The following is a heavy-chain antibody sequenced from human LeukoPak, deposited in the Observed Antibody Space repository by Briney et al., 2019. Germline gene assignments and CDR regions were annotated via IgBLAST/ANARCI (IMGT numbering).Heavy chain of an antibody. D-gene: IGHD3-22*01. CDR2: IYYSGST. V-gene: IGHV4-59*08. CDR1: GGSISSYY. CDR3: ARHYYGSSGYPTPLYYFDY. J-gene: IGHJ4*02. Sequence: PSETLSLTCTVSGGSISSYYWSWIRQPPGKGLEWIGYIYYSGSTNYNPSLKSQVTISVDTSKNQFSLKLSSVTAADTAVFYCARHYYGSSGYPTPLYYFDYWGQGTLVTVSS.